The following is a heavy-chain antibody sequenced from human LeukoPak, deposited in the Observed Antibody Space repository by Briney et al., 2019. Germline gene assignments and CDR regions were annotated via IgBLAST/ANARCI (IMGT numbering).Heavy chain of an antibody. CDR1: GGSISSSSYS. V-gene: IGHV4-39*01. D-gene: IGHD3-22*01. CDR2: IYYSGST. J-gene: IGHJ3*02. Sequence: SETLSLTCTVSGGSISSSSYSWGWIRQPPGKGLEWIGSIYYSGSTYYNPSLKSRVTISVDTSKNQFSLKLTSVTAADTAVYYCARLCYYDCGGYNYHAFDIWGQGTMVTSSS. CDR3: ARLCYYDCGGYNYHAFDI.